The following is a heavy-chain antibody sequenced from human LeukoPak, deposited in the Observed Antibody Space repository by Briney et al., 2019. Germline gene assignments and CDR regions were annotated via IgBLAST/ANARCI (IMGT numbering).Heavy chain of an antibody. CDR2: INHSGST. J-gene: IGHJ5*02. CDR3: AREYPKGGSYRFDP. Sequence: SETLSLTCAVYGGSFNGYYWSWIRQRPGKGLEWFGEINHSGSTNYNPSLKSRVTISVDTSKNQFSLNLSSVTAADTAVYYCAREYPKGGSYRFDPWGQGTLVTVSS. V-gene: IGHV4-34*01. CDR1: GGSFNGYY. D-gene: IGHD1-26*01.